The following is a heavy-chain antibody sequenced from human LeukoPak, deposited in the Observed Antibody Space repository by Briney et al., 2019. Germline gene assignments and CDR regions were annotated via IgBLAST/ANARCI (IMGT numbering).Heavy chain of an antibody. V-gene: IGHV7-4-1*02. CDR1: GYTFTSYA. J-gene: IGHJ4*02. Sequence: GASVNVSCKASGYTFTSYAMNWVRQAPGQGLEWMGWINTNTGNPTYAQGFTGRFVFSLDTSVSTAYLQISSLKAEDTAVYYCARDGGAGHDFWSGYYSYFDYWGQGTLVTVSS. D-gene: IGHD3-3*01. CDR3: ARDGGAGHDFWSGYYSYFDY. CDR2: INTNTGNP.